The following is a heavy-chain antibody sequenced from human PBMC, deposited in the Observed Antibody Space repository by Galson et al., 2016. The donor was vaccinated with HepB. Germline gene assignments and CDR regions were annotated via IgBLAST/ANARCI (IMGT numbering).Heavy chain of an antibody. J-gene: IGHJ4*02. D-gene: IGHD1-20*01. CDR2: IGGSGGNV. V-gene: IGHV3-23*01. Sequence: SLRLSCAATGFTFSNYAMSWVRQAPGKGLEWVSTIGGSGGNVYIGDSVKGRFTISRDNSKNTLYLQMNSLRAEDTAVYYCARQEGHNWNLRSGGFDYWGQGTLVTVSS. CDR3: ARQEGHNWNLRSGGFDY. CDR1: GFTFSNYA.